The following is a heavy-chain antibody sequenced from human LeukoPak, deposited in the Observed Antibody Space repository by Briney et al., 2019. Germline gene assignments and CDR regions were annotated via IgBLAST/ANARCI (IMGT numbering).Heavy chain of an antibody. D-gene: IGHD1/OR15-1a*01. CDR3: ARGQTTPPDYFDY. CDR1: GFTFSSYA. V-gene: IGHV3-64*01. CDR2: ISSNGGTT. Sequence: GGSLRLSCAASGFTFSSYAFHWVRQAPGKGLEYVSAISSNGGTTFYANSVKGRFTISRDNSKNTLYLQMGSLRAEDLAVYYCARGQTTPPDYFDYWGQGTLVTVSS. J-gene: IGHJ4*02.